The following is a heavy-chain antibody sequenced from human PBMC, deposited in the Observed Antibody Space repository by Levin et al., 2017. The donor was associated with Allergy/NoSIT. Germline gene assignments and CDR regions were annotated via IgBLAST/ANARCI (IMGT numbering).Heavy chain of an antibody. J-gene: IGHJ4*02. CDR2: IGPTNSDT. CDR1: GYTFTNYW. V-gene: IGHV5-51*01. CDR3: VRLESSADYYVFY. D-gene: IGHD3-22*01. Sequence: KAGGSLRLSCKASGYTFTNYWIGWVRQMPGKGLEWMGIIGPTNSDTRYSPSFEGQVTISADKSISTAYLQWSSLKASDIAMYYCVRLESSADYYVFYWGQGTLVTVSS.